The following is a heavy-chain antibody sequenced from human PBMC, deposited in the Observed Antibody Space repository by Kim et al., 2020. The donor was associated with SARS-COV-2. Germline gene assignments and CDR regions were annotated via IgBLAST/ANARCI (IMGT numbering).Heavy chain of an antibody. V-gene: IGHV3-23*01. Sequence: GGSLRLSCAASEFTFSSYAMSWVRQAPGKGLQWVSGISGSGGSTYYADSVKGRFTVSRDNSKNTLFLQMNSLRAEDTAVYYCAKGRPDILTDHDYWGQGTLVTVSS. J-gene: IGHJ4*02. CDR3: AKGRPDILTDHDY. CDR1: EFTFSSYA. D-gene: IGHD3-9*01. CDR2: ISGSGGST.